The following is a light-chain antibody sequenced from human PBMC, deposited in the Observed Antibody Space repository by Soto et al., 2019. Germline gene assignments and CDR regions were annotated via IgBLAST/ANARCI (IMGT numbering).Light chain of an antibody. Sequence: DIQMTQSPSTLSGSGGDRVTITCRASQTISSWLAWYQQKPGKAPKLLIYKASTFKSGVPSRFSGSGSGTEFTLTICTLQPDDVAHYYCQHYNSYSEAFGQVTKVEL. CDR1: QTISSW. CDR3: QHYNSYSEA. J-gene: IGKJ1*01. CDR2: KAS. V-gene: IGKV1-5*03.